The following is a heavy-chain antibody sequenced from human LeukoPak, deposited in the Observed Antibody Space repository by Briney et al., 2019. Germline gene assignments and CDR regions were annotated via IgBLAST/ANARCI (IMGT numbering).Heavy chain of an antibody. D-gene: IGHD2-21*01. CDR1: GFTFSSYW. CDR3: ARLGLPDY. J-gene: IGHJ4*02. CDR2: IKQDGSQK. V-gene: IGHV3-7*03. Sequence: PGGSLRLSCAASGFTFSSYWMSWVRQAPGKGLDWVANIKQDGSQKYYVDSVKGRFTISRDNAKNSLYLQMDSLRVEDTAVYYCARLGLPDYWGQGTLVTVSS.